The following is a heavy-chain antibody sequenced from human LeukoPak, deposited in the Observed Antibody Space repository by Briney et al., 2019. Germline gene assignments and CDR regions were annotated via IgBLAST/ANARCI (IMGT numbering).Heavy chain of an antibody. CDR1: GYTFTSYG. J-gene: IGHJ6*03. CDR3: AREVRYCSSTSCQYYYYDYMDV. Sequence: ASVKVSCKASGYTFTSYGISWVRQAPGQGLEWMGWISAYNGNTNYAQKLQGRVTMTTDTSTSTAYMELRSLRSDDTAVYYCAREVRYCSSTSCQYYYYDYMDVWGKGTTVTVSS. V-gene: IGHV1-18*01. D-gene: IGHD2-2*01. CDR2: ISAYNGNT.